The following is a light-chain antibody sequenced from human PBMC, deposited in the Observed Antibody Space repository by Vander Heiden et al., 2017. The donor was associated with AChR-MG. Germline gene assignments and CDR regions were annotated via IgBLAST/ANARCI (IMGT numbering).Light chain of an antibody. CDR2: EVN. CDR1: SSDVGAYNY. CDR3: SSFAGSNNYV. V-gene: IGLV2-8*01. Sequence: QSALAQPPSASGSPGQSVTISCTGTSSDVGAYNYVSWYQQHPGKAPKLMIYEVNKRPSGVPVRFSGAKSANTASLTVSGLQTEDEADYYCSSFAGSNNYVFGTGTKVTVL. J-gene: IGLJ1*01.